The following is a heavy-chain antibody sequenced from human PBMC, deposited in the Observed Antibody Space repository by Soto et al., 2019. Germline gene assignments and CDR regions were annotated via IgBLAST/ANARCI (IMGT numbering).Heavy chain of an antibody. CDR2: ISSSSSYI. CDR1: GFTFSSYS. V-gene: IGHV3-21*01. J-gene: IGHJ5*02. D-gene: IGHD3-16*01. Sequence: EVQLVESGGGLVKPGGSLRLSCAASGFTFSSYSMNWVRQAPGKGLEWVSSISSSSSYIYYADSVKGRFTISRDNAKNSQYLQMNSLRAEDTAAYYCASGRLGPLYNWFDPWGQGTLVTVSS. CDR3: ASGRLGPLYNWFDP.